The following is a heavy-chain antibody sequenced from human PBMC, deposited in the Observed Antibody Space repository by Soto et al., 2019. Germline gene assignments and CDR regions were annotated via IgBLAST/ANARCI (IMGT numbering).Heavy chain of an antibody. CDR3: VREGGRPVEGINDY. D-gene: IGHD3-16*01. CDR2: MWSDGSNK. J-gene: IGHJ4*02. Sequence: QVQLVESGGGVVQPGRSLRLSCAASGFTFSSHVMHWVRQAPGKGLEWVAVMWSDGSNKNYADSVKGRFTIYRDNFKNTLYLQMNSLRVEDTAVYYCVREGGRPVEGINDYWGQGTLVTVSS. CDR1: GFTFSSHV. V-gene: IGHV3-33*01.